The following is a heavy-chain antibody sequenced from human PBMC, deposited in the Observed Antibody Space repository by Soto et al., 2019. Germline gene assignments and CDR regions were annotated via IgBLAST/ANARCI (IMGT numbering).Heavy chain of an antibody. CDR2: IYYSGST. CDR1: GGSISSGGYY. J-gene: IGHJ4*02. CDR3: ARAFRESYYFDY. D-gene: IGHD3-10*01. V-gene: IGHV4-31*03. Sequence: PSETMSVTCPVSGGSISSGGYYWSWIRQHPGKGLEWIGYIYYSGSTYYNPSLKSRVTISVDTSKNQFSLELSSVTAADTAVYYCARAFRESYYFDYWGQGTLVTVSS.